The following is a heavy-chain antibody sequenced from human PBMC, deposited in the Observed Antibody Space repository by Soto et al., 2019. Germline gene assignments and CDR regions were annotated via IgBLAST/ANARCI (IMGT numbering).Heavy chain of an antibody. D-gene: IGHD1-7*01. CDR1: GFTFSNYA. J-gene: IGHJ4*02. V-gene: IGHV3-30*18. CDR3: AKDNWNYPGSFDY. Sequence: PGGSLRLSCVASGFTFSNYAMHWVRQAPGKGLEWVAIVSYDGDNEYYADSVRGRFFISRDNSKNTLYLQMNSLRAEDTAVYYCAKDNWNYPGSFDYWGQGTLVTVSS. CDR2: VSYDGDNE.